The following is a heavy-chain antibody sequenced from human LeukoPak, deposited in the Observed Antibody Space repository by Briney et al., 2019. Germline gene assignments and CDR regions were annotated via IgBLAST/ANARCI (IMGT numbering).Heavy chain of an antibody. J-gene: IGHJ4*02. V-gene: IGHV3-48*01. CDR1: GFTFSSYS. CDR2: IGGSSSPI. Sequence: GGSLRLSCAASGFTFSSYSMSWVRQAPGKGLEWLSYIGGSSSPIYYADSVKGRFTISRDNAKSSLYLQMNSLRAEDTAVYYCARSSGYPYFDYWGQGTLVTVSS. CDR3: ARSSGYPYFDY. D-gene: IGHD3-22*01.